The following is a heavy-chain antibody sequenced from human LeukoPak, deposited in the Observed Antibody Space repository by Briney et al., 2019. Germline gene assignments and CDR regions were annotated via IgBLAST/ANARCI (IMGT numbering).Heavy chain of an antibody. CDR3: ATLRSTALIYCSSTSCYPKPDDLGWFDP. J-gene: IGHJ5*02. D-gene: IGHD2-2*01. V-gene: IGHV5-51*01. CDR2: IYPGDSDT. CDR1: GYSFTSYW. Sequence: GESLKISCKGSGYSFTSYWIGWVRQMPGKGLEWMGIIYPGDSDTRYSPSFQGQVTISADKSISTAYLQWSSLKASDTAMYYCATLRSTALIYCSSTSCYPKPDDLGWFDPWGQGTLVTVSS.